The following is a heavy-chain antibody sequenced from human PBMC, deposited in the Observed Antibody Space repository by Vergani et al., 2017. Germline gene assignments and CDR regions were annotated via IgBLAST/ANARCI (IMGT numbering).Heavy chain of an antibody. V-gene: IGHV4-34*02. D-gene: IGHD5-12*01. CDR3: VRVDIVMKLADN. CDR2: MHHNGRS. CDR1: GESFTGFF. J-gene: IGHJ4*02. Sequence: QVQLQQWGPGLLKPSETLSLTCDVFGESFTGFFWGWIRQPPGKGLEWIGQMHHNGRSDYNPSLKSRVTIAVDTSKKQVSLKMNSLTAADTALYYCVRVDIVMKLADNWGQGTLVTVAS.